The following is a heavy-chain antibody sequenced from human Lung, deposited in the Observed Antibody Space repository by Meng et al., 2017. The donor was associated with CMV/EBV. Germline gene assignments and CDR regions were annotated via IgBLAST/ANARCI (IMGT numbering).Heavy chain of an antibody. CDR1: GFSFDNYA. CDR2: ISYDGTNK. V-gene: IGHV3-30-3*01. Sequence: GGSLRLSCASSGFSFDNYAVHWVRQAPGKGLEWVAVISYDGTNKYYADSVKGRFTISRDNSKNTMYLQMNSLRAEDTAVCYCARDQFDYWGQGTLVTVSS. J-gene: IGHJ4*02. CDR3: ARDQFDY.